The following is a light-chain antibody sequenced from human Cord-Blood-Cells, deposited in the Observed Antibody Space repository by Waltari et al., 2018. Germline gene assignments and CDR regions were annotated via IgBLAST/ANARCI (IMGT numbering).Light chain of an antibody. J-gene: IGLJ1*01. CDR3: CSYAGSSTFI. V-gene: IGLV2-23*03. Sequence: QSALTQPASVSGSPGQSITISCTGTSSAVGSYNLVSWYQQHPGKAPKLMIYVGSKRPSGVSNRFSGSKSGNTASLTISGLQAEDEADYYCCSYAGSSTFIFGTGTKVTVL. CDR1: SSAVGSYNL. CDR2: VGS.